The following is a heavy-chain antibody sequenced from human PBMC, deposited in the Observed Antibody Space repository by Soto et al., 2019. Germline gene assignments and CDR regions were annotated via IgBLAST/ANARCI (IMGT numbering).Heavy chain of an antibody. CDR3: ARDPRYYDSGGYYDY. CDR2: VSGSGSTT. Sequence: EVQLLESGGGLVQPGGSLRLSCAASGFSFTTYAMGWVRQAPGKGLEWVSAVSGSGSTTYYADSVKGRFIISRNNAKTTAYLYMNSLRAEDTAVYYRARDPRYYDSGGYYDYWGQGTLVTVSS. CDR1: GFSFTTYA. V-gene: IGHV3-23*01. D-gene: IGHD3-22*01. J-gene: IGHJ4*02.